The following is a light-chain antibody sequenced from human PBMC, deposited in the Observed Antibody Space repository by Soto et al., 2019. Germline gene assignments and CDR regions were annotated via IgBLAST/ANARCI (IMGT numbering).Light chain of an antibody. CDR2: AAS. J-gene: IGKJ5*01. CDR1: ETVRSN. Sequence: VMTQSPDTLSVSPGERATLSCRASETVRSNLAWYQQKPGQAPRLLIYAASTRATGIPARFSGSGSGTDFTLTISSLEPEDFAVYYCQQRSNWPTFGQGTRLEIK. V-gene: IGKV3-11*01. CDR3: QQRSNWPT.